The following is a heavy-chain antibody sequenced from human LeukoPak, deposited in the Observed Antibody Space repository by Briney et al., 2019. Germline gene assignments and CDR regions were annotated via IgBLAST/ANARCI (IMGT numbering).Heavy chain of an antibody. CDR3: AACRDRYNSAFDI. D-gene: IGHD5-24*01. V-gene: IGHV3-53*04. CDR2: IYSGGST. CDR1: GFTVSSNY. Sequence: GVSLRLSCAASGFTVSSNYMSWVRQAPGKGLEWVSVIYSGGSTYYADSVKGRFTISRHNSKNTLYLQMNSLRAEDTAVYYCAACRDRYNSAFDIWGQGTMVTVSS. J-gene: IGHJ3*02.